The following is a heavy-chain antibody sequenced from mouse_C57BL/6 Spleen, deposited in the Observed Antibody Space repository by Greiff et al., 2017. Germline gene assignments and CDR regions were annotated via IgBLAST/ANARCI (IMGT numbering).Heavy chain of an antibody. Sequence: QVQLQQSGAELARPGASVKMSCKASGYTFTSYTMHWVKQRPGQGLEWIGYINPSSGYTKYNQKFKDKATLTADKSSSTAYMQLSSLTSEDSAVYYCARGYYGSSRDYYAMDYWGQGTSVTVSS. J-gene: IGHJ4*01. CDR2: INPSSGYT. V-gene: IGHV1-4*01. CDR3: ARGYYGSSRDYYAMDY. D-gene: IGHD1-1*01. CDR1: GYTFTSYT.